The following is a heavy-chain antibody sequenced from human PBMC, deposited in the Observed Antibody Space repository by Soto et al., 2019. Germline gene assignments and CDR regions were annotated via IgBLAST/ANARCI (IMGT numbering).Heavy chain of an antibody. J-gene: IGHJ6*02. V-gene: IGHV3-21*01. CDR3: ARDNYYGSVPAHYYGMDV. Sequence: GGSLRLSCAASGFTFSSYSMNWVRQAPGKGLEWVSSISSSSSYIYYADSVKGRFTISRDNAKNSLYLQMNSLRAEDTAVYYCARDNYYGSVPAHYYGMDVWGQGTTVTVSS. D-gene: IGHD3-10*01. CDR2: ISSSSSYI. CDR1: GFTFSSYS.